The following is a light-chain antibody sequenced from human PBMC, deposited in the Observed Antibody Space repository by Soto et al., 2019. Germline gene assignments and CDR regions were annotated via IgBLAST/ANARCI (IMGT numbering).Light chain of an antibody. CDR2: DAS. CDR3: QQYESSPRP. J-gene: IGKJ4*01. V-gene: IGKV3-20*01. Sequence: ELVLTQSPGPLSLSAGERSTISCRASQSVSSSYLAWYPQKPGQAHRLLIYDASNRATGIPDRFSVSGSGTDVTLTISRLEPEEFAVDYGQQYESSPRPVGGGTQVDIK. CDR1: QSVSSSY.